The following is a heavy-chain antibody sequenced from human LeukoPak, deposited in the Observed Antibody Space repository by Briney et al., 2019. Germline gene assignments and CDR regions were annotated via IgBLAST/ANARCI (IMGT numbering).Heavy chain of an antibody. CDR1: GFTVSSNY. CDR3: ASVKSGSYDSCDI. V-gene: IGHV3-53*01. CDR2: IYSGGST. Sequence: GGSLRLSCAASGFTVSSNYTSWVRQAPGKGLEWVSVIYSGGSTYYTDSVKGRFTISRDNAKNSLYLQMNSLRAEDTAVYYCASVKSGSYDSCDIWGQGTMVTVSS. D-gene: IGHD1-26*01. J-gene: IGHJ3*02.